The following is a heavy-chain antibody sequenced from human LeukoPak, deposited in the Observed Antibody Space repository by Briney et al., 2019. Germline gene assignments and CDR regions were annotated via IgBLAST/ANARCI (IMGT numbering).Heavy chain of an antibody. V-gene: IGHV4-34*01. CDR2: INHSGST. CDR3: AAKYDYGESGGFDY. CDR1: GGSFSGYY. J-gene: IGHJ4*02. Sequence: PSETLSLTCAVYGGSFSGYYWSWIRQPPGKGLEWIGEINHSGSTNYNPSLKSRVTMSVDTSKNQFSLKLSSVTAADTAVYYCAAKYDYGESGGFDYWGQGTLVTVSS. D-gene: IGHD4-17*01.